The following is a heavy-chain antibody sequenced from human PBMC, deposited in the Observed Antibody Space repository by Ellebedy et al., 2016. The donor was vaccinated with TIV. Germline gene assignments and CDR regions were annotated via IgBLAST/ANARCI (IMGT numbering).Heavy chain of an antibody. CDR3: ARGSVDTAMVPFDY. J-gene: IGHJ4*02. Sequence: GESLKISCAASGFTFSSYSMNWVRQAPGKGLEWVSYISSSSSTIYYADSVKGRFTISRDNAKNSLYLQMNSLRAEDTAVYYCARGSVDTAMVPFDYWGQGTLVTVSS. V-gene: IGHV3-48*04. CDR1: GFTFSSYS. D-gene: IGHD5-18*01. CDR2: ISSSSSTI.